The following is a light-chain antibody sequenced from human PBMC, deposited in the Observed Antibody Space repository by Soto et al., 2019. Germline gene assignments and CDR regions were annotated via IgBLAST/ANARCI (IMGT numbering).Light chain of an antibody. Sequence: EIVLTQSPGTLSLSPGESATLSCRASQRISISYLAWYQQQPGQAPRLLIHSTSTRATGIPDRFSGSGSGTGFTLTISKLEPGDFAVYECQQYGGSSWTFGQGTKVAI. CDR1: QRISISY. CDR3: QQYGGSSWT. CDR2: STS. J-gene: IGKJ1*01. V-gene: IGKV3-20*01.